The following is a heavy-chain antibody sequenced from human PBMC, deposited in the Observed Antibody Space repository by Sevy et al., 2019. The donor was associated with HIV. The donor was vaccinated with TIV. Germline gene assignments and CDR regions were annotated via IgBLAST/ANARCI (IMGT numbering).Heavy chain of an antibody. Sequence: GGYLRPSCAASGFTFSSYWMSWVRQAPGKGLEWVANIKQDGSEKYYVDSVKGRFTISRDNAKNSLYLQMNSLRAEDTAVYYCAREEAGTPYYYYYYMDVWGKGTTVTVSS. CDR1: GFTFSSYW. J-gene: IGHJ6*03. V-gene: IGHV3-7*03. CDR3: AREEAGTPYYYYYYMDV. D-gene: IGHD6-19*01. CDR2: IKQDGSEK.